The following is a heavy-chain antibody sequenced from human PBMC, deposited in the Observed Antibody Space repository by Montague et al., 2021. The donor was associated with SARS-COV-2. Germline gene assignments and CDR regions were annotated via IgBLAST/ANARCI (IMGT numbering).Heavy chain of an antibody. Sequence: SETLSLTCTVSGGSMSDHYWAWIRQPPGKGLEWLAYIYYSGGINSNASLKSRVSMSVDTSKNQFSLKLTSVTAADTAAYYCARAVSVQRAVNWFDPWGQGTLVTVSS. CDR3: ARAVSVQRAVNWFDP. J-gene: IGHJ5*02. D-gene: IGHD5-24*01. CDR1: GGSMSDHY. CDR2: IYYSGGI. V-gene: IGHV4-59*11.